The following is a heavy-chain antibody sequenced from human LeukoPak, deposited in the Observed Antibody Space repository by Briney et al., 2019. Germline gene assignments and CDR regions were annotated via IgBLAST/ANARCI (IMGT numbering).Heavy chain of an antibody. CDR2: IIPILGIA. D-gene: IGHD6-6*01. CDR1: GGTFSSYA. V-gene: IGHV1-69*04. J-gene: IGHJ3*02. CDR3: ARDHIAARWNAFDI. Sequence: SVKVSCKASGGTFSSYAISWVRQAPGQGLEWMGRIIPILGIANYAQKFQGRVTMTRDTSTSTVYMELSSLRSEDTAVYYCARDHIAARWNAFDIWGQGTIVTVSS.